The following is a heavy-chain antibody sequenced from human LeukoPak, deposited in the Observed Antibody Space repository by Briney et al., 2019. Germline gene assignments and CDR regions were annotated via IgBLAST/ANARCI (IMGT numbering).Heavy chain of an antibody. V-gene: IGHV4-34*01. Sequence: SETLSLTCAIYGGSFSGYYWSWIRQPPGKGLEWIGESNYSGSTNYNPSIKSRVTISVDTSKKQLSLKLSSVTAADTAVYYCARGLCSSTSCYYFYYGMDVWGQGTTVTVSS. J-gene: IGHJ6*02. D-gene: IGHD2-2*01. CDR1: GGSFSGYY. CDR3: ARGLCSSTSCYYFYYGMDV. CDR2: SNYSGST.